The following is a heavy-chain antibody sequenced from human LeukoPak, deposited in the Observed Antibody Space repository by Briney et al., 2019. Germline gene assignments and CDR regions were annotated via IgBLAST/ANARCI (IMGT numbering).Heavy chain of an antibody. CDR2: IYYTGST. D-gene: IGHD5-24*01. CDR1: GGSVSDYY. CDR3: AREGGDGYNLNALDI. V-gene: IGHV4-59*02. J-gene: IGHJ3*02. Sequence: SETLSLTCTISGGSVSDYYWSWIRQSPGKGLEWIGYIYYTGSTTYNPSLKSRVTISVDTSKNQFSLKLSSVTAADTAVYYCAREGGDGYNLNALDIWGQGTMVTVSS.